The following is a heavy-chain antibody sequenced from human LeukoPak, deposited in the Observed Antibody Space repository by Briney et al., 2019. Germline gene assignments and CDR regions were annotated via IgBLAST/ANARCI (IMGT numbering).Heavy chain of an antibody. Sequence: SETLSLTCTVSGGSISSGSYYWSWIRQPAGKGLEWIGRIYTSGSTNYNPSLKSRVTISVGTSKNQFSLKLSSVTAADTAVYYCARDKGHRTPTWFDPWGQGTLVTVSS. CDR2: IYTSGST. J-gene: IGHJ5*02. CDR1: GGSISSGSYY. V-gene: IGHV4-61*02. CDR3: ARDKGHRTPTWFDP. D-gene: IGHD1-14*01.